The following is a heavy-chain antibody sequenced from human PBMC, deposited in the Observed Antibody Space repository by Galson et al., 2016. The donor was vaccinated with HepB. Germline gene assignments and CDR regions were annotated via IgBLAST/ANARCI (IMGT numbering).Heavy chain of an antibody. CDR3: ARASRLSYYYYGMDV. V-gene: IGHV1-18*01. CDR2: ISAYNGNT. Sequence: SVKVSCKASGYTFTTYGISWVRQAPGQGLEWVGWISAYNGNTNYAQKLQGRVTLTRDTSTSTAYMELRSLTSDDTAMYYCARASRLSYYYYGMDVWGQGTTVTVSS. D-gene: IGHD3-10*01. CDR1: GYTFTTYG. J-gene: IGHJ6*02.